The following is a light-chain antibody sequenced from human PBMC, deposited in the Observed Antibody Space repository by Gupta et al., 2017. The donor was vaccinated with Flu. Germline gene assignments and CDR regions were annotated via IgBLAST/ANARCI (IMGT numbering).Light chain of an antibody. CDR1: NIGGTS. CDR3: QVWDSNDDHGV. J-gene: IGLJ3*02. CDR2: DDR. Sequence: YVLTQSPSVSVAPGQTANITRGGNNIGGTSVHWYQQRAGQAPILVVYDDRDRPSGIPERFSGSNSGNTATLTISRVEAGDEADYYCQVWDSNDDHGVFGGGTKLTVL. V-gene: IGLV3-21*02.